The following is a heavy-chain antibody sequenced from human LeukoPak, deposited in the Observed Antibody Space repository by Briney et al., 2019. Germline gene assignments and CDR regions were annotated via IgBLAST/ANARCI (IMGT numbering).Heavy chain of an antibody. CDR2: ISGSGGGT. CDR1: GFTFSSYA. D-gene: IGHD3-10*01. J-gene: IGHJ6*02. CDR3: AKVGSGSYSGMDV. V-gene: IGHV3-23*01. Sequence: GGSLRLSCAASGFTFSSYAMSWVRQAPGKGLEWVSVISGSGGGTYYADSVKGRFTISRDNSKNTLYLQMNSLRAEDTAVYYCAKVGSGSYSGMDVWGQGTTVTVSS.